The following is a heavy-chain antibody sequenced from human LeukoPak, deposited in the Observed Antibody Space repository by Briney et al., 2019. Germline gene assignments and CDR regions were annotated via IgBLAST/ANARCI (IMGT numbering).Heavy chain of an antibody. J-gene: IGHJ1*01. CDR3: ARSAFEYFQH. V-gene: IGHV4-31*03. CDR1: GGSISSGGYY. Sequence: ASETLSLTCTVSGGSISSGGYYWSWIRLHPGKGLEWIGYIYYSGSTYYNPSLKSRVTISVDTSKNQFSLKLSSVTAADTAVYYCARSAFEYFQHWGQGTLVTVSS. D-gene: IGHD3-3*02. CDR2: IYYSGST.